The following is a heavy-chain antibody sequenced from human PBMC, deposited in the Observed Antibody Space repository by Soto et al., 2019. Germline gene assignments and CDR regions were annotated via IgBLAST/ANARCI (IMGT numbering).Heavy chain of an antibody. CDR1: GGSISSYY. CDR2: IYYSGST. V-gene: IGHV4-59*01. J-gene: IGHJ6*02. Sequence: SETLSLTCTVSGGSISSYYWSWIRQPPGKGLEWIGYIYYSGSTNYNPSLKSRVTISVDTSKNQFSLKLSSVTAADTAVYYCARAAEYSSSSGIYYYYCGMDVWGQGTTVTVS. D-gene: IGHD6-6*01. CDR3: ARAAEYSSSSGIYYYYCGMDV.